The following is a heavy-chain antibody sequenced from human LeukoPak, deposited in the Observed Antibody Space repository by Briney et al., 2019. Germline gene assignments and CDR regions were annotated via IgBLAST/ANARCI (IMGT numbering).Heavy chain of an antibody. CDR1: GFTFDDYA. CDR3: AKDIWPSFYDFLYYYGMDV. J-gene: IGHJ6*02. CDR2: ISWNSGSI. Sequence: SLRLSCAASGFTFDDYAMHWVRQAPGKGLEWVSGISWNSGSIGYADSVKGRFTISRDNAKNSLYLQMNSLRAEDTALYYCAKDIWPSFYDFLYYYGMDVWGQGTTVTVSS. D-gene: IGHD3-3*01. V-gene: IGHV3-9*01.